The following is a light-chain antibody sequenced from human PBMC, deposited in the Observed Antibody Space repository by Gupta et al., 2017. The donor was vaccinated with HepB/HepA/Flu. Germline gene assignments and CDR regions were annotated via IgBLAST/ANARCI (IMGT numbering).Light chain of an antibody. CDR1: SSNIGSNY. CDR2: RNN. CDR3: AAWDDSLSGWV. Sequence: SVLTQPPSASGPPGQRVTISCSGSSSNIGSNYVYWYQQLPGTAPKLLIYRNNQRPSGGPDRFSGSKSGTSASLAISGLRAEDEADYYCAAWDDSLSGWVFGGGTKLTVL. V-gene: IGLV1-47*01. J-gene: IGLJ3*02.